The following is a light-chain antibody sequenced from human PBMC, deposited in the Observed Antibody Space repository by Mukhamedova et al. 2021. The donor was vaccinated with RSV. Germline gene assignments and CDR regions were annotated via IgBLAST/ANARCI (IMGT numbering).Light chain of an antibody. CDR2: GAS. Sequence: WYQRRVHGEAPRLLIYGASTRATSIPARFSGSGSGTEFTLTISSLQPDDFATYYCQQYNSYLYTFGQGTKLEIK. V-gene: IGKV3-7*01. CDR3: QQYNSYLYT. J-gene: IGKJ2*01.